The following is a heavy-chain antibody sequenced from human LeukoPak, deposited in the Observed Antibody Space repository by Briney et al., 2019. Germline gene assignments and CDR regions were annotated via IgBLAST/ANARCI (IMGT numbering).Heavy chain of an antibody. J-gene: IGHJ4*02. CDR1: GFTFSSYG. D-gene: IGHD5-18*01. CDR3: AREGNTAMVELDY. CDR2: IWYDGSNK. Sequence: GRSLRLSCAVSGFTFSSYGMHWVRQAPGKGLEWVAVIWYDGSNKYYADSVKGRFTISRDNSKNTLYLQMNSLRAEDTAVYYCAREGNTAMVELDYWGQGTLVTVSS. V-gene: IGHV3-33*01.